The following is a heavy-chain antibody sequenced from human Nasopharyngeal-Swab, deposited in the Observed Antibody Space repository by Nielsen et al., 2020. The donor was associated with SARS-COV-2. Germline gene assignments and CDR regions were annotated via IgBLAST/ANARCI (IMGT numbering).Heavy chain of an antibody. CDR2: INPSGGST. CDR3: ARGAAVIYYYHMDV. J-gene: IGHJ6*03. D-gene: IGHD6-19*01. CDR1: GYTFTSYY. V-gene: IGHV1-46*01. Sequence: ASVKVSCKASGYTFTSYYMHWVRQAPGQGLEWMGIINPSGGSTSYAQKFQGRVTMTRDTSTSTVYMELRTLKSDDTAVYYCARGAAVIYYYHMDVWGKGTTVTVSS.